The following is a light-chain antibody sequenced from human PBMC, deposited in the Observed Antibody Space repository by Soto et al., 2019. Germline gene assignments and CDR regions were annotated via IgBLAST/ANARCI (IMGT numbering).Light chain of an antibody. J-gene: IGLJ2*01. V-gene: IGLV2-23*02. CDR1: SSDVGSYNL. CDR2: EVN. Sequence: QSALTQPAAVSGSPGQSITISCTGSSSDVGSYNLVSWYQQEPGKAPKLMIYEVNKRPSGISNRFSGSKSGNTESLTISGVQAEDEAEYYCASYAGSYSYVVFGGGTQLNVL. CDR3: ASYAGSYSYVV.